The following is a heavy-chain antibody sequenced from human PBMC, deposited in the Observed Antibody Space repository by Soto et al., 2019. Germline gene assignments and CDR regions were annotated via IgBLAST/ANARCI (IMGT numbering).Heavy chain of an antibody. Sequence: QLQLQESGPGLVKPSETLSLTCTVSGGSISSSSYYWGWIRQPPGKGLEWIGSIYYSGSTYYNPSLKSPVTLAVVTSKNQFSLKLSSVTAADTAVYYCATMEVAGSHLDYWGQGTLVTVSS. D-gene: IGHD6-19*01. CDR1: GGSISSSSYY. V-gene: IGHV4-39*01. J-gene: IGHJ4*02. CDR2: IYYSGST. CDR3: ATMEVAGSHLDY.